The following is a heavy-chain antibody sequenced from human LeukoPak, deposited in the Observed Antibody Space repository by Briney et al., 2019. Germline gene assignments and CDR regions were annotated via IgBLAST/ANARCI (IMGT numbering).Heavy chain of an antibody. Sequence: GGSLRLSCAASAFTFSSYGMHWVRQAPGKGLEWVAVISYDGSNKYYADSVKGRFTISRDNSKNTLYLQMNSLRAEDTAVYYCAKDSRYGSGSYSIYPLDYWGQGTLVTVSS. CDR3: AKDSRYGSGSYSIYPLDY. CDR1: AFTFSSYG. D-gene: IGHD3-10*01. V-gene: IGHV3-30*18. CDR2: ISYDGSNK. J-gene: IGHJ4*02.